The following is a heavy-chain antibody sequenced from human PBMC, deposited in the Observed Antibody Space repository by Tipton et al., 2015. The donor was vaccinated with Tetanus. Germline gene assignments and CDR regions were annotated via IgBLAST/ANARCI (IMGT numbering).Heavy chain of an antibody. Sequence: TLSLTCDVSGGPVSSSNWWSWVRQAPGKGLEWIGEINHSGNTNHNPSLKSRVTLSVDTSKNQFSLKLSSVTAADTAVYYCARGTGDYWGQGTLVTVSS. V-gene: IGHV4-4*02. D-gene: IGHD1-14*01. J-gene: IGHJ4*02. CDR1: GGPVSSSNW. CDR3: ARGTGDY. CDR2: INHSGNT.